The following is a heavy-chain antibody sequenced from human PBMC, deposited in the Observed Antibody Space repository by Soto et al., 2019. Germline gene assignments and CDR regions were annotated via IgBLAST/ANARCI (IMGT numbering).Heavy chain of an antibody. Sequence: QVQLQESGPGLVKPSGTLSLTCAVSGASISSDNWWNWVRQPPGQGLEWIGEVHRSGSTNYDPSLQSRVTISIDMSKNQCSLTLTSVTAADTAMYYCARNGVYSLGSWGQGTLVTVSS. CDR1: GASISSDNW. CDR2: VHRSGST. J-gene: IGHJ5*02. V-gene: IGHV4-4*02. D-gene: IGHD4-17*01. CDR3: ARNGVYSLGS.